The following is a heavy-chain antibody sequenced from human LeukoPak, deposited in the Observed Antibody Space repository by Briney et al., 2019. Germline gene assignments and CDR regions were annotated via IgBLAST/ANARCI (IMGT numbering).Heavy chain of an antibody. CDR2: IYYSGST. J-gene: IGHJ4*02. Sequence: PSETLSLTCAVYGGSFSDYYWGWIRQPPGKGLEWIGSIYYSGSTYYNPSLKSRVTISVDTSKNQFSLKLSSVTAADTAVYYCARQYLGDYYGSGSYYTRGGYYFDYWGQGTLVTVSS. CDR3: ARQYLGDYYGSGSYYTRGGYYFDY. CDR1: GGSFSDYY. V-gene: IGHV4-39*01. D-gene: IGHD3-10*01.